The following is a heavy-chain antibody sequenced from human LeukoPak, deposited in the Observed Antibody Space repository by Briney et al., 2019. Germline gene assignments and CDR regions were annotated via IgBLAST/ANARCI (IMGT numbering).Heavy chain of an antibody. Sequence: GGSLRLSCAASGFTFDDYAMHWVRQAPGKGLEWVSGISWNSGSLGYADSVKGRFTISKDNAKTSLYLQMTRLRAEDTALYYCAKAGRRYSYGNNWFDPWGQGTLVTVSS. J-gene: IGHJ5*02. V-gene: IGHV3-9*01. CDR1: GFTFDDYA. CDR3: AKAGRRYSYGNNWFDP. CDR2: ISWNSGSL. D-gene: IGHD5-18*01.